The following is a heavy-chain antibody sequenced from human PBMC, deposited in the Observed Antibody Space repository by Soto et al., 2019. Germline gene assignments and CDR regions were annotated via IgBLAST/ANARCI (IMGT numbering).Heavy chain of an antibody. D-gene: IGHD4-4*01. V-gene: IGHV6-1*01. Sequence: SPTLSLTGAISGDSVSNNRAAWNLIRQSPSRGLEWLGRTYYRSKWISDYSPSVKSRITINSDASKNQFSLQLNSVTPGDTAIYYCARDPPDFHSAFDSWGQGTRVTVPS. CDR3: ARDPPDFHSAFDS. CDR2: TYYRSKWIS. J-gene: IGHJ4*02. CDR1: GDSVSNNRAA.